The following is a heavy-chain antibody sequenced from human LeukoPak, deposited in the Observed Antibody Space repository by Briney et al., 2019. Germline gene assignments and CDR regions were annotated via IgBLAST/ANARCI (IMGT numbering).Heavy chain of an antibody. CDR3: ARDDAWLQYGN. CDR1: GFTFSSYE. Sequence: PGGSLRLSCAASGFTFSSYEMNWVRQAPGKGLEWVSYISSSGSTIYYADSVKGRFTISRDNSKNTLYLQMNSLRAEDTAVYYCARDDAWLQYGNWGQGTLVTVSS. D-gene: IGHD5-24*01. J-gene: IGHJ4*02. CDR2: ISSSGSTI. V-gene: IGHV3-48*03.